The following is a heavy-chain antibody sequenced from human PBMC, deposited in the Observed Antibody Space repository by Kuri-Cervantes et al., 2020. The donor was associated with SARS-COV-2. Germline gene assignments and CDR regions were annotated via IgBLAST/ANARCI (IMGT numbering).Heavy chain of an antibody. D-gene: IGHD3-16*01. Sequence: GESLKISCKGSGYSFTSYWIGWVRQMPGKGLEWMGIIYPGDSDTRYSPSFQGQVTISADKSISTAYLQWSSLKASDTAMYYCASGRVWGSQLSLTARYWSQGTLVTVYS. CDR2: IYPGDSDT. J-gene: IGHJ4*02. CDR1: GYSFTSYW. V-gene: IGHV5-51*01. CDR3: ASGRVWGSQLSLTARY.